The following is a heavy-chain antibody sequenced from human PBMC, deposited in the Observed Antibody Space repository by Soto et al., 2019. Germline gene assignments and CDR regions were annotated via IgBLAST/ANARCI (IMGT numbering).Heavy chain of an antibody. CDR1: GGTFSSYS. CDR2: IIPIFGTA. Sequence: QVPLVQSGAEVKKPGSSVKVSCKASGGTFSSYSINWVRQAPGQGLEWMGEIIPIFGTANYAQKSQGRVTMTADESTSTAYMELSSLRSEDTAVYYCARDGGRHSGGIDYWGQGTLVTVSS. J-gene: IGHJ4*02. CDR3: ARDGGRHSGGIDY. V-gene: IGHV1-69*01. D-gene: IGHD1-26*01.